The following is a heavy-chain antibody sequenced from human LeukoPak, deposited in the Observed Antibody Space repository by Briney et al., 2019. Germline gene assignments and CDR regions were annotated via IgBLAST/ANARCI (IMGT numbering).Heavy chain of an antibody. Sequence: SETLSLTCTVSGGSISSYYWSWIRQPPGKGLEWIGYIYYSGSTNYNPSLKGRVTISVDTSKNQFSLKLSSVTAADTAVYYCARLTALYYFDYWGQGTLVTVSS. J-gene: IGHJ4*02. D-gene: IGHD2-15*01. CDR3: ARLTALYYFDY. CDR2: IYYSGST. V-gene: IGHV4-59*01. CDR1: GGSISSYY.